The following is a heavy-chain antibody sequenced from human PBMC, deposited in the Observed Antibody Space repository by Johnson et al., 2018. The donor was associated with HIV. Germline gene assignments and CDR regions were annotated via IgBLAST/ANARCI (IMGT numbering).Heavy chain of an antibody. J-gene: IGHJ3*02. V-gene: IGHV3-20*04. D-gene: IGHD6-13*01. CDR2: INWNCGSI. Sequence: EKLVESGGRVVRPGGSLRLSCAASGFTFEDYGMSWVREAPGKGLEWVPGINWNCGSIGYADSVKGRFTISRDNAKNSLDLQMNSLRAEDTAVYYCAKVAVATAAGGVALDIWGPGTMVTVS. CDR3: AKVAVATAAGGVALDI. CDR1: GFTFEDYG.